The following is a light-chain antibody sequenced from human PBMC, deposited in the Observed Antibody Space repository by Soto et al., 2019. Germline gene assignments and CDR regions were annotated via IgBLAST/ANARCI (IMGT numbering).Light chain of an antibody. J-gene: IGKJ4*01. CDR2: AAS. CDR1: KSISSY. V-gene: IGKV1-39*01. CDR3: QQSYSTPFT. Sequence: DIQMTQSPSSLSASVGDRVTITCRASKSISSYLNWYQQKPGKAPKLLIYAASSLQSGVPSRFSGSGSGTDFTLTISSLQPEDFATYSCQQSYSTPFTFGGGTKVEIK.